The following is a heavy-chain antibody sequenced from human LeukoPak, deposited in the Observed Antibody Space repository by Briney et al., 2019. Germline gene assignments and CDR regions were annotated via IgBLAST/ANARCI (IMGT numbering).Heavy chain of an antibody. V-gene: IGHV3-23*01. Sequence: PGGSLRLSCAASGFTFSTYAMSWVRQAPGKELEWVSALSNSGGSGGTTYFADSVKGRFSISRDNSKSTLYLQLSSLTAEDTAVYYCAKAVSTDHYDSKGFYRVDFDSWGQGTLVTVSS. J-gene: IGHJ4*02. D-gene: IGHD3-22*01. CDR2: LSNSGGSGGTT. CDR3: AKAVSTDHYDSKGFYRVDFDS. CDR1: GFTFSTYA.